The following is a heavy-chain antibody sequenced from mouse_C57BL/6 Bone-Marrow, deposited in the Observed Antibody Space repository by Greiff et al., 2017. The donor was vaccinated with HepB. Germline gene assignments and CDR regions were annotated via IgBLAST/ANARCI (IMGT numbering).Heavy chain of an antibody. CDR1: GYTFTDYE. CDR3: TREEGYHYPFAY. CDR2: IDPETGGT. D-gene: IGHD1-1*01. Sequence: QVQLQQSGAELVRPGASVTLSCKASGYTFTDYEMHWVKQTPVHGLEWIGAIDPETGGTAYNQKFKGKAILTADKSSSTAYMELRSLTSEDSAVYYCTREEGYHYPFAYWGQGTLVTVSA. V-gene: IGHV1-15*01. J-gene: IGHJ3*01.